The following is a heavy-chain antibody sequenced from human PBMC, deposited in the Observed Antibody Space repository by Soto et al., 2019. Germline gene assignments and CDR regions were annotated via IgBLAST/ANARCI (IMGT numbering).Heavy chain of an antibody. CDR2: ITDNGGST. CDR1: GFTFSRDG. CDR3: AKDRATTTAFDY. J-gene: IGHJ4*02. V-gene: IGHV3-23*01. Sequence: PGGSLRLSCAASGFTFSRDGMSWVRQAPGKGLEWVSLITDNGGSTYYADSVKGRFTISRDNTKNTLFLQMNSLRAEDTAVYYCAKDRATTTAFDYWGQGALVTVS. D-gene: IGHD4-17*01.